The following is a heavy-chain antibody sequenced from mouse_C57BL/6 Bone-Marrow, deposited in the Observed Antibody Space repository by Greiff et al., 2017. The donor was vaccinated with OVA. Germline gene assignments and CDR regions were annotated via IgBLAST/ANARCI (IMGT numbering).Heavy chain of an antibody. CDR3: TRHPQSLYYFDY. J-gene: IGHJ2*01. D-gene: IGHD6-5*01. V-gene: IGHV5-9-1*02. Sequence: VQLQESGEGLVKPGGSLKLSCAASGFTFSSYAMSWVRQTPEKRLEWVAYISSGGDYIYYADTVKGRFTISRDNARNTLYLQMSSLKSEDTAMYYCTRHPQSLYYFDYWGQGTTLTVAS. CDR2: ISSGGDYI. CDR1: GFTFSSYA.